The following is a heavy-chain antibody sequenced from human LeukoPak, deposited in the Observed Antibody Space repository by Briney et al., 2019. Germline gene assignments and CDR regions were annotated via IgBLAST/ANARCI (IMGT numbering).Heavy chain of an antibody. CDR3: AKNIRDQLLCGFSY. J-gene: IGHJ4*02. V-gene: IGHV3-23*01. Sequence: GGSLRLSCAASGFTFEASAMSWVRQAPGEGLEWVAVITGGGESTYYADSVKGRFTISRDNSKKTLFLQVNSLRAEDTAVYFCAKNIRDQLLCGFSYWGQGIVVTVSS. CDR2: ITGGGEST. CDR1: GFTFEASA. D-gene: IGHD2-2*01.